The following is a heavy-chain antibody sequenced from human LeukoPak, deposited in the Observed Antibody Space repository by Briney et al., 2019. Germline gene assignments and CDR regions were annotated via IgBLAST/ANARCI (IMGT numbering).Heavy chain of an antibody. J-gene: IGHJ6*02. CDR3: ARDTRDDYSKFFGYYYYGMDV. Sequence: GASVKVSCKASGYTFTSYGISWVRQAPGQGLEWMGWISAYNGNTNYAQKLQGRVTMTTDTSTSTAYMELRSLRSDDTAVYYCARDTRDDYSKFFGYYYYGMDVWGQGTTVTVSS. V-gene: IGHV1-18*01. CDR1: GYTFTSYG. D-gene: IGHD4-11*01. CDR2: ISAYNGNT.